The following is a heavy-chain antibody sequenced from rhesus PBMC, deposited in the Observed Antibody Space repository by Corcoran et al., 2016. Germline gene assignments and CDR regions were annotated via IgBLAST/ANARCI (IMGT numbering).Heavy chain of an antibody. CDR3: ARGTYYFDY. Sequence: EVQLVESGGGLVQPGGSLRLSCAASGFTFRDHYMDWVRQAPGKGLEWVSSISGSSSSPYYPDSVKGRFTISRDNAKNTLYLQMNSPRAEDTAVYYCARGTYYFDYWGQGVLVTVSS. J-gene: IGHJ4*01. CDR2: ISGSSSSP. V-gene: IGHV3-37*01. CDR1: GFTFRDHY.